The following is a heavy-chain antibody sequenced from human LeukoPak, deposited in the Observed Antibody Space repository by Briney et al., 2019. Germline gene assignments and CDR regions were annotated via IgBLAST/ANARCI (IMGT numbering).Heavy chain of an antibody. J-gene: IGHJ1*01. D-gene: IGHD2-21*02. Sequence: GGSLRLSCAASGFTFSSYAMSWVRQAPGKGLEWVAHINPDGRDTYYVDSVKGRFTISRDNAQNSMYLQMNSLRVEDTAVYYCTSWGDTTAEYFQRWGQGTLVTVSS. CDR1: GFTFSSYA. V-gene: IGHV3-7*01. CDR2: INPDGRDT. CDR3: TSWGDTTAEYFQR.